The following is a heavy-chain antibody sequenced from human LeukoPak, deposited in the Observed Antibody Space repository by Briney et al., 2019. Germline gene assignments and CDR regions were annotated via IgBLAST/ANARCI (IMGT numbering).Heavy chain of an antibody. CDR3: AKDWTDIVVVLAAPIDY. Sequence: GGSLRLSCAASGFTFSSYSMNWVRQAPGKGLEWVSSISSSGSPIYYADSVKGRFTISRDNAKNSLYLQMNSLRAEDTAVYYCAKDWTDIVVVLAAPIDYWGQGALVTVSS. V-gene: IGHV3-21*01. CDR1: GFTFSSYS. J-gene: IGHJ4*02. D-gene: IGHD2-15*01. CDR2: ISSSGSPI.